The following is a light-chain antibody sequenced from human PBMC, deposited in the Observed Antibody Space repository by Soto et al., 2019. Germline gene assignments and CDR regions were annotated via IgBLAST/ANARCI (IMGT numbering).Light chain of an antibody. Sequence: EIVLTQSPATLSLSPGDRATLSCRASQSVSSYLAWYQHKPGQAPRLLIYDSSNRATGTPARFSGSGSGTDFTLTISSLEAEDVAIYYCQQHSEWYTFGQGTRLEIK. V-gene: IGKV3-11*01. J-gene: IGKJ2*01. CDR2: DSS. CDR1: QSVSSY. CDR3: QQHSEWYT.